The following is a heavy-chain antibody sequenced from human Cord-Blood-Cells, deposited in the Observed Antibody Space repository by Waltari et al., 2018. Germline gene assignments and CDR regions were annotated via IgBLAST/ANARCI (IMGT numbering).Heavy chain of an antibody. CDR3: ASQLIAAAGDY. CDR1: GFTFSSYA. J-gene: IGHJ4*02. D-gene: IGHD6-13*01. CDR2: ISYYGSNK. Sequence: QVQLVESGGGVVQPGRSLSLSWSASGFTFSSYAMHWVRQAPGKGLEWVAVISYYGSNKYYADSVKGRFTISRDNSKNTLYLQMNSLRAEDTAVYYCASQLIAAAGDYWGQGTLVTVSS. V-gene: IGHV3-30*04.